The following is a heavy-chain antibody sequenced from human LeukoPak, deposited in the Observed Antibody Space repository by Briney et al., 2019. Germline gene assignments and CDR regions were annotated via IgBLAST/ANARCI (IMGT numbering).Heavy chain of an antibody. CDR2: IRPGSSTI. Sequence: GGSLRLSCAASGFTFSSYNMNWVRQAPGKGLEWVSYIRPGSSTIHYADSVKGRFTISRDNAKNSLYLQMNSLRDEDTAVYYCARDLEAANTYYFDYWGQGTMVTVSS. D-gene: IGHD6-13*01. J-gene: IGHJ4*02. CDR3: ARDLEAANTYYFDY. CDR1: GFTFSSYN. V-gene: IGHV3-48*02.